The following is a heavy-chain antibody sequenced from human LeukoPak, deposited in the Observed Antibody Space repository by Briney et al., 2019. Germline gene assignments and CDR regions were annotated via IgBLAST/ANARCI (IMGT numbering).Heavy chain of an antibody. CDR2: ISGSGGGT. Sequence: GGSLRLSCAASGFTFSSYAMSWVRQAPGKGLESVSGISGSGGGTYYADSVKGRFTISRDNSKNTLYLQMNSLRAEDTAVYYCAKDKGDSSGWQFDYWGQGTLVTVSS. CDR1: GFTFSSYA. CDR3: AKDKGDSSGWQFDY. J-gene: IGHJ4*02. V-gene: IGHV3-23*01. D-gene: IGHD6-19*01.